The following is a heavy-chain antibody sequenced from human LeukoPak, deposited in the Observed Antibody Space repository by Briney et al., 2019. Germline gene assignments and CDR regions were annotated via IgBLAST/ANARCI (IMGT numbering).Heavy chain of an antibody. Sequence: GGSLRLSCAASGFTFSSYWMHWVRQAPGKGLVWVSRINSDGSSTSYADSVKGRFTISRDNAKNTLYLQMNSLRTEDTAVYYCARPLVTTALYFDYWGQGTLVTVSS. CDR3: ARPLVTTALYFDY. CDR1: GFTFSSYW. CDR2: INSDGSST. V-gene: IGHV3-74*01. D-gene: IGHD4-17*01. J-gene: IGHJ4*02.